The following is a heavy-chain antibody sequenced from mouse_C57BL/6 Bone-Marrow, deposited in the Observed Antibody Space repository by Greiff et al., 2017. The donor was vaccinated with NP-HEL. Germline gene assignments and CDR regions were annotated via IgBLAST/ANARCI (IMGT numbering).Heavy chain of an antibody. CDR2: IHPSDSDT. CDR1: GYTFTSYW. J-gene: IGHJ3*01. Sequence: QVQLKQPGAELVKPGASVKVSCKASGYTFTSYWMHWVKQRPGQGLEWIGRIHPSDSDTNYNQKFKGKATLTVDQSSSTAYMQLSSLTAEDSAVYYCAIVRGAYWGQGTLVTVSA. CDR3: AIVRGAY. V-gene: IGHV1-74*01.